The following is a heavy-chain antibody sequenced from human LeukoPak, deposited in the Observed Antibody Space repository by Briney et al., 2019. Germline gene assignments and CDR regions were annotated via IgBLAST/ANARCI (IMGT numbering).Heavy chain of an antibody. Sequence: ASVKVSCKASGYTFTSYYMHWVRQAPGQGLEWMGWINPNSGGTNYAQKFQGWVTMTRDTSISTAYMELSRLRSDDTAVYYCARDSRNIVVARSSAFDIWGQGTMVTVSS. CDR3: ARDSRNIVVARSSAFDI. D-gene: IGHD2-21*01. V-gene: IGHV1-2*04. J-gene: IGHJ3*02. CDR1: GYTFTSYY. CDR2: INPNSGGT.